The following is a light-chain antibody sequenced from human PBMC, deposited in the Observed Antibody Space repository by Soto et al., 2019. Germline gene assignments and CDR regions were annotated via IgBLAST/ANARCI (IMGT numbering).Light chain of an antibody. CDR3: QQRHSWWT. Sequence: EIVLTQSPATLSLSPGERATLSCRASQSVGNNLAWYQQKPGQTPRLLIYDSSNRATGIPARFSGSGSGTDFILTISSLEPEDSAVYYCQQRHSWWTFGQGNKVAIK. CDR1: QSVGNN. CDR2: DSS. V-gene: IGKV3-11*01. J-gene: IGKJ1*01.